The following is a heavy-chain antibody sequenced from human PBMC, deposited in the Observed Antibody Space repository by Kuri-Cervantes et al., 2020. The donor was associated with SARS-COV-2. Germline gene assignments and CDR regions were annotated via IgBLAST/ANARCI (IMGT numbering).Heavy chain of an antibody. CDR3: TTVGHCSSSTCRYYHYYMDV. D-gene: IGHD2-2*01. J-gene: IGHJ6*03. Sequence: GESLKISCAVTGLTIRDNYMTWVRQAPGKGLEWVGRIKSKIDGGATDYAAPMKGRITISRDDSKNTVYLQVNSLKTEDTAMYYCTTVGHCSSSTCRYYHYYMDVWGKGTKVTVSS. CDR1: GLTIRDNY. CDR2: IKSKIDGGAT. V-gene: IGHV3-15*01.